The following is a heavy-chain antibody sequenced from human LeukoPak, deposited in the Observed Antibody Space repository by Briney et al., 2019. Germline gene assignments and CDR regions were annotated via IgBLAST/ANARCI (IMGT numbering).Heavy chain of an antibody. J-gene: IGHJ5*02. V-gene: IGHV1-18*01. CDR1: GYTFTSYG. CDR3: ARCYYYDSSGSNNNWFDP. D-gene: IGHD3-22*01. Sequence: ASVKVSCKASGYTFTSYGISWVRQAPGQGLEWMGWISAYNGNTNYAQKLQGRVTMTTDTSTSTAYMELRSLRSDDTAVYYCARCYYYDSSGSNNNWFDPWGQGTLVTVSS. CDR2: ISAYNGNT.